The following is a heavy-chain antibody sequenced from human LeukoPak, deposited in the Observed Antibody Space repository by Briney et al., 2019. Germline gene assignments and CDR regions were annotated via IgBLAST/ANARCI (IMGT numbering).Heavy chain of an antibody. J-gene: IGHJ6*02. D-gene: IGHD3-16*02. CDR3: ARDDDYVWGSYRLYYYGMDV. CDR2: ISSSSSYI. V-gene: IGHV3-21*01. Sequence: GGSLRLSCAASGFTFSSYSMNWVRQAPGKGLEWVSSISSSSSYIYYADSVKGRFTISRDNAKNSLYLQMNSLRAEDTAVYYCARDDDYVWGSYRLYYYGMDVWDQGTTVTVSS. CDR1: GFTFSSYS.